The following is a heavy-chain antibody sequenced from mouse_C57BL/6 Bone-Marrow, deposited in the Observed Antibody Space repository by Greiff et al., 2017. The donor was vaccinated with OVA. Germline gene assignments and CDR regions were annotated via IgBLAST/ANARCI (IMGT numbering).Heavy chain of an antibody. CDR2: IHPTSGST. CDR3: ARSTTVVATDYAMDY. D-gene: IGHD1-1*01. Sequence: QVQLQQPGAELVKPGASVKLSCKASGYTFTSYWMHWVKQRPGQGLEWIGMIHPTSGSTNYNEKFKSKATLTVDKSSSTAYMQLSSLTSEDSAVYYCARSTTVVATDYAMDYWGQGTSVTVSS. V-gene: IGHV1-64*01. J-gene: IGHJ4*01. CDR1: GYTFTSYW.